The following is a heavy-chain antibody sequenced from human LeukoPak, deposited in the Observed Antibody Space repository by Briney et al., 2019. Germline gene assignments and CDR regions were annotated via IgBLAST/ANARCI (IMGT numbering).Heavy chain of an antibody. CDR3: AREYGSGSYYRNMDV. D-gene: IGHD3-10*01. CDR2: ISSSSSYI. Sequence: PGGSLRLSCAASGFTFSSYSMNWVRQAPGKGLEWVSSISSSSSYIYYADSVKGRFTISRDNAKNSLYLQMNSLRAEDTAVYYCAREYGSGSYYRNMDVWGKGTTVTVSS. CDR1: GFTFSSYS. V-gene: IGHV3-21*01. J-gene: IGHJ6*03.